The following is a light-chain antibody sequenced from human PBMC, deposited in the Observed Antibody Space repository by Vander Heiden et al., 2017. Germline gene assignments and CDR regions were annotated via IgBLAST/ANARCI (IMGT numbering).Light chain of an antibody. J-gene: IGKJ3*01. CDR1: QSVLYSANKKNY. V-gene: IGKV4-1*01. CDR3: QQYDSTPPNT. CDR2: CAA. Sequence: IVLPQSPDSLAVSLGERPPTNCKSSQSVLYSANKKNYLAWYQQQTGQQPKLLIYCAATRESGVPERCSSSRSWANVTLTISSRQAEDEAVYYCQQYDSTPPNTFGPGTKVDIK.